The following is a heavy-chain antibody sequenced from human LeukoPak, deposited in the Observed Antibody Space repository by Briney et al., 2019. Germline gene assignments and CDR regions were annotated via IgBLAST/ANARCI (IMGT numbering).Heavy chain of an antibody. D-gene: IGHD6-13*01. CDR1: GGSISSGSYY. Sequence: SETLSLTCTVSGGSISSGSYYWSWIRPPAGKGLEWIGRIYTSGSTNYNPSLKSRVTISVDTSKNQFSLKLSSVTAADTAVYYCARGTEAGYSSSWSHWGQGTLVTVSS. J-gene: IGHJ4*02. V-gene: IGHV4-61*02. CDR3: ARGTEAGYSSSWSH. CDR2: IYTSGST.